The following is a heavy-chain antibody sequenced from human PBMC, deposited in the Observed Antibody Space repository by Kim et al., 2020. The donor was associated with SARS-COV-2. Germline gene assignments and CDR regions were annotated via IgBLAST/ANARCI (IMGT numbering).Heavy chain of an antibody. D-gene: IGHD3-10*01. Sequence: LKSRVTIAVEKSKNQFSLKLSSVTAADTAVYYCARDGDLYGGNSHWYFDLWGRGTLVTVSS. J-gene: IGHJ2*01. V-gene: IGHV4-4*02. CDR3: ARDGDLYGGNSHWYFDL.